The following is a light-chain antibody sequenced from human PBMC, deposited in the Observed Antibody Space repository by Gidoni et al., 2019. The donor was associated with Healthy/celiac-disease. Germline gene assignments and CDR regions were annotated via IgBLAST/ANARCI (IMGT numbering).Light chain of an antibody. V-gene: IGKV3-11*01. CDR1: QRVSSY. J-gene: IGKJ3*01. Sequence: EIVFTQSPATLSLSPGERATLSCRASQRVSSYLAWYQQKPGQAPSLLIYAASNRPTGIPARFRGSGSGTDFTLTISSLEPEDFAVYYCQQRSNWQTFXPXTKVDIK. CDR3: QQRSNWQT. CDR2: AAS.